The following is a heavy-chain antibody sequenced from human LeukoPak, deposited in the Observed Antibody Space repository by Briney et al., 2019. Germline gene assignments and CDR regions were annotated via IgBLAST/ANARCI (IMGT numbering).Heavy chain of an antibody. Sequence: ASVKVSCKASGYTFTSYGISWVRQAPGQGLEWMGWISAYNGKTNYAQKLQGRVTMTTDTSTSTAYMELRSLRSDETPVYYCARDEPSYGSGSYYSFDYWGQGTLVTVSS. CDR2: ISAYNGKT. CDR3: ARDEPSYGSGSYYSFDY. V-gene: IGHV1-18*04. CDR1: GYTFTSYG. J-gene: IGHJ4*02. D-gene: IGHD3-10*01.